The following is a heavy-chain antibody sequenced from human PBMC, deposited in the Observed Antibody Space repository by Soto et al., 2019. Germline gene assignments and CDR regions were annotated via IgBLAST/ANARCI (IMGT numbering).Heavy chain of an antibody. CDR2: IYYSGET. CDR3: ARDQGGEFLQGSGMDV. CDR1: GDSISRYY. Sequence: QVQLQESGPGLVKPSETPSLTCTVSGDSISRYYWSWIRLSPGKGLEWIGYIYYSGETNYNPSVKSRVTISVDRTKNQFSLKLCSVTAADTAVYYCARDQGGEFLQGSGMDVWGQGTTVTVPS. V-gene: IGHV4-59*01. D-gene: IGHD3-10*01. J-gene: IGHJ6*02.